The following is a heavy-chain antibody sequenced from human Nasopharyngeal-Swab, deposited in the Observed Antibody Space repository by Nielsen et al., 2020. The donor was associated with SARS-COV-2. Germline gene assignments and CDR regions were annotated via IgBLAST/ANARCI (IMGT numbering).Heavy chain of an antibody. J-gene: IGHJ4*02. CDR3: AKDREGQYTGYDWMVGYFDY. V-gene: IGHV3-30*18. CDR2: ISYDGSNK. Sequence: GESLKISCAASGFTFSSYGLHWVRQAPGKGLEWVAVISYDGSNKLYADSVKGRFTISRDKSKNTLYLQMNRLRAEDTAVYYCAKDREGQYTGYDWMVGYFDYWGQGTLVTVSS. D-gene: IGHD5-12*01. CDR1: GFTFSSYG.